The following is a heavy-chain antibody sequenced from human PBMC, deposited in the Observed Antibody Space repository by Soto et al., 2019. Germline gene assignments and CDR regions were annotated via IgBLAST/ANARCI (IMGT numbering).Heavy chain of an antibody. V-gene: IGHV1-3*01. CDR3: ASSFTVPAVIGY. D-gene: IGHD2-2*01. J-gene: IGHJ4*02. CDR1: GYTFTSYA. CDR2: INAGNGNT. Sequence: ASVKVSCKASGYTFTSYAMHWVRQAPGQRLEWMGWINAGNGNTKYSQKFQGRVTITRDTSASTAYMELSNLRSEDTAVYYCASSFTVPAVIGYWGQRTLDTGSS.